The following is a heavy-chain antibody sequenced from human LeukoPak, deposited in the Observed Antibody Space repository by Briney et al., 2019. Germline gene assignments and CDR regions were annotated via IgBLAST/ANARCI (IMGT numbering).Heavy chain of an antibody. CDR2: IYHSGST. Sequence: SETLSLTCAVYGGSFSGYYWTWIRQPPGKGLEWIGSIYHSGSTYYNPSLKSRVTISVDTSKNQFSLKLSSVTAADTAVYYCARGTRGDIVVVITGFDYWGQGTLVTVSS. D-gene: IGHD3-22*01. CDR1: GGSFSGYY. J-gene: IGHJ4*02. V-gene: IGHV4-34*01. CDR3: ARGTRGDIVVVITGFDY.